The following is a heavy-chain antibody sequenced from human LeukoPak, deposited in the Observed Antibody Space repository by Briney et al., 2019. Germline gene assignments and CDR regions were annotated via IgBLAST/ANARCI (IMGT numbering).Heavy chain of an antibody. J-gene: IGHJ5*02. CDR2: ISSSGSNI. V-gene: IGHV3-48*03. CDR3: ARDAFYRFGGYDFWFDP. Sequence: GGSLRLSCAASGFTFSNYEMNWVRQAPGEGLEWISYISSSGSNIYYADSVKGRFTISRDSAKNSLYLQMNSLRAEDTAVYYCARDAFYRFGGYDFWFDPWGQGTLVTVSS. D-gene: IGHD5-12*01. CDR1: GFTFSNYE.